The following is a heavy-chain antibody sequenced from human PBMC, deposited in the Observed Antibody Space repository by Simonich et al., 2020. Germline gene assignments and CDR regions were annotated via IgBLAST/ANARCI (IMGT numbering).Heavy chain of an antibody. J-gene: IGHJ3*02. V-gene: IGHV1-2*02. CDR2: INPSSGGT. Sequence: QVQLVQSGAEVKKPGASVKVSCKASGYTFTGYYMHWVRQAPGQGLEWRGWINPSSGGTNYAKKVQGRVTMTRDTSISTAYMELSRLRSDDTAVYYCARGPRWTGDDAFDIWGQGTMVTVSS. CDR3: ARGPRWTGDDAFDI. D-gene: IGHD7-27*01. CDR1: GYTFTGYY.